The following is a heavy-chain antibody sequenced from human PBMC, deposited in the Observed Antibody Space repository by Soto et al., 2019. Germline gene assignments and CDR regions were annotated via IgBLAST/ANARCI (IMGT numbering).Heavy chain of an antibody. CDR3: ARETYGSGGPEWYDY. J-gene: IGHJ4*02. V-gene: IGHV1-3*01. CDR1: GYTFTSYA. Sequence: ASVKVSCKASGYTFTSYAMHWVRQAPGQRLEWMGWINAGNGNTKYSQKFQGRVTITRDTSASTAYMELSSLRSEDTAVYYCARETYGSGGPEWYDYWGQGTLVTVSS. D-gene: IGHD3-10*01. CDR2: INAGNGNT.